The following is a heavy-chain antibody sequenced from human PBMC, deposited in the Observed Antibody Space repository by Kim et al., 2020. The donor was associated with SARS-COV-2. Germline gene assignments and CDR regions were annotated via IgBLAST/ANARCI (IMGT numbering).Heavy chain of an antibody. V-gene: IGHV4-39*07. Sequence: SETLSLTCTVSGGSISSSSYYWGWIRQPPGKGLEWIGSIYYSGSTYYNPSLKSRVTISVDTSKNQFSLKLSSVTAADTAVYYCARVARASGWYGDAFDSWGQGTMVTVSS. CDR2: IYYSGST. J-gene: IGHJ3*02. D-gene: IGHD6-19*01. CDR1: GGSISSSSYY. CDR3: ARVARASGWYGDAFDS.